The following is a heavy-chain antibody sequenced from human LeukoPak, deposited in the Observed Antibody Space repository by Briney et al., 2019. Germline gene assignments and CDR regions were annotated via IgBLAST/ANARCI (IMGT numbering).Heavy chain of an antibody. CDR3: ASRITIFGVPKGGP. D-gene: IGHD3-3*01. CDR1: GFTFSSYG. CDR2: IRYDGSNK. J-gene: IGHJ5*02. V-gene: IGHV3-30*02. Sequence: PGGSLRLSCAASGFTFSSYGMHWVRQAPGKGLEWVAFIRYDGSNKYYADSVKGRFTISRDNSKNTLYLQMNSLRAEDTAVYYCASRITIFGVPKGGPWGQGTLVSVSS.